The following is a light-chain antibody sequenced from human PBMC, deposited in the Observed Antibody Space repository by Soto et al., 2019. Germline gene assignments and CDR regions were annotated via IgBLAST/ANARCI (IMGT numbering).Light chain of an antibody. J-gene: IGLJ2*01. CDR3: SSYTSSSTLV. CDR1: SSDVGGYNY. Sequence: QSALTQPASVSGSPGQSITISCTGTSSDVGGYNYVSWYQQHPGKAPKLMIYDVINRPSGVSNRFSGSKSGNTASLTISGLQAEDEADYSCSSYTSSSTLVFGGVTKLTVL. V-gene: IGLV2-14*01. CDR2: DVI.